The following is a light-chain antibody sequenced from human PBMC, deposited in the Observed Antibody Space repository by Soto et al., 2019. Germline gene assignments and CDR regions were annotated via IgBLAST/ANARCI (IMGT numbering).Light chain of an antibody. V-gene: IGKV3-11*01. CDR2: DAS. J-gene: IGKJ4*01. CDR1: QSISTY. Sequence: EVVLTQSPATLSLSPGERVTLSCTASQSISTYLTWYQHKPGQAPRLLIYDASRRAPGIPARFSGSGSVTDFTLTISSLEPEDFAVYYCQQHRNWPPLTFGGGTKVEIK. CDR3: QQHRNWPPLT.